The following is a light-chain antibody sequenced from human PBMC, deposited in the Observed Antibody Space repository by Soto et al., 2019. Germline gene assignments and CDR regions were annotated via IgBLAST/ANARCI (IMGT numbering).Light chain of an antibody. V-gene: IGKV3-15*01. J-gene: IGKJ1*01. CDR2: GAS. CDR1: QSVSSD. CDR3: QQYNNWGT. Sequence: EIVMTQSPATLSVSPGERATLSCRASQSVSSDLAWYQKKPGQAPRLLIYGASTRATGIPARFRGSGSGTDFTLTISSLQSEDFAVYYCQQYNNWGTFGQGTKVEI.